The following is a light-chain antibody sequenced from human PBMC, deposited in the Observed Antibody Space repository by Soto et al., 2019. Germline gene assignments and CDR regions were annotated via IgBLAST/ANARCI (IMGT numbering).Light chain of an antibody. Sequence: QSVLAHPSSVSGSPGQSITISCTGTSTEVGGYNYVSWYQHHPGKGPKLIIYEVSNRPSGVSDRFSGSKSGNKASLIISNLEAEDESDYYCGSYTSTDTPFVFGTGTKVTVL. CDR1: STEVGGYNY. V-gene: IGLV2-14*01. CDR3: GSYTSTDTPFV. CDR2: EVS. J-gene: IGLJ1*01.